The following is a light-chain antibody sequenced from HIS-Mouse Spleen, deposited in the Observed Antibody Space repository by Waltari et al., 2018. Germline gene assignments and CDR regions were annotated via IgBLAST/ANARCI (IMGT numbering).Light chain of an antibody. CDR2: QDS. CDR3: QAWDSSYSV. Sequence: SYELTQPPSVSVSPGQPARITCSGDKVWDQYPCWYQQQPSQSPVLVNYQDSKRPSGIPERVSGSNSGNTATLTISGTQAIDEADYYCQAWDSSYSVFGGGTKLTVL. J-gene: IGLJ2*01. CDR1: KVWDQY. V-gene: IGLV3-1*01.